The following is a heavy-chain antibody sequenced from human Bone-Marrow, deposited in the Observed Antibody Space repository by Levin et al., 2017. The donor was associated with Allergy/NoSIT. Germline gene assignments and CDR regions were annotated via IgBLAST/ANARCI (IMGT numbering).Heavy chain of an antibody. D-gene: IGHD4-11*01. CDR2: IWYDGSHQ. CDR1: GFIFSNYG. J-gene: IGHJ2*01. V-gene: IGHV3-33*01. CDR3: ARDGDYLDPPAWYFDL. Sequence: GGSLRLSCVASGFIFSNYGMHWVRQAPGKGLEWVAVIWYDGSHQYYRESVKGRFTISRDTSKNTLHPQMNSLRAEDTAIYYCARDGDYLDPPAWYFDLWGRGTLVSVSS.